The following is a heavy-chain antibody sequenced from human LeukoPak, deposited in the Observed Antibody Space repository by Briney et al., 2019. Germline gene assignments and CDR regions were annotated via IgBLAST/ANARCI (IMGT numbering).Heavy chain of an antibody. CDR1: GYTFTGCY. J-gene: IGHJ6*03. CDR3: ARSSPPTYYHFYYYMDV. Sequence: GASVKVSCKASGYTFTGCYMHWVRQAPGQGLEWMGWINPNSGGAKYAQNFQGRVIMTTDTSISTAYMELSSLRSDDTAVYYCARSSPPTYYHFYYYMDVWGKGSTVTVSS. V-gene: IGHV1-2*02. D-gene: IGHD6-13*01. CDR2: INPNSGGA.